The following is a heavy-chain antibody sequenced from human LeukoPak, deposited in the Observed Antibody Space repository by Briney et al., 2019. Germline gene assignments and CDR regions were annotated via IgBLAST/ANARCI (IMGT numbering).Heavy chain of an antibody. CDR3: LRDLNY. V-gene: IGHV3-74*01. CDR1: GITFSNYW. D-gene: IGHD3-9*01. CDR2: IKSDGGT. Sequence: GGSLRLSCAASGITFSNYWMNCVRQAPGKGLVWVSRIKSDGGTSCADSVKGRFTISRDNSKNTLYLQMNSLRAEDTAVYYCLRDLNYWGQGTLVTVST. J-gene: IGHJ4*02.